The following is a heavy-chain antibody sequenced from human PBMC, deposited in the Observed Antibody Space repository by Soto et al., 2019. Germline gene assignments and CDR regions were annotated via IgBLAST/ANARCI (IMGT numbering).Heavy chain of an antibody. V-gene: IGHV4-59*01. CDR2: IYYSGST. D-gene: IGHD3-3*01. CDR3: ARATPLDYDFWSGHLNYYYGMDV. J-gene: IGHJ6*02. CDR1: GGSISSYY. Sequence: PSETLSLTCTVSGGSISSYYWSWIRQPPGKGLEWIGYIYYSGSTNYNPSLKSRVTISVNTSKNQFSLKLSSVTAADTAVYYCARATPLDYDFWSGHLNYYYGMDVWGQGTTVTVSS.